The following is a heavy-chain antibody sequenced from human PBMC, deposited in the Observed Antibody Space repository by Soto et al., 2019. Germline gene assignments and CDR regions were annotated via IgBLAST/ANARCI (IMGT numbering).Heavy chain of an antibody. CDR3: ARLRSDAFDI. J-gene: IGHJ3*02. CDR1: GFTFNSLT. Sequence: EVQLVESGGARLNPGESLRLSCAASGFTFNSLTMTWVRQAPGKGLEWVASISSSSSHKYSADSVRGRFTFSRDNANNSLYLQMNSLRVEDTAVYYCARLRSDAFDIWGQGTLVTVSS. V-gene: IGHV3-21*04. CDR2: ISSSSSHK. D-gene: IGHD4-17*01.